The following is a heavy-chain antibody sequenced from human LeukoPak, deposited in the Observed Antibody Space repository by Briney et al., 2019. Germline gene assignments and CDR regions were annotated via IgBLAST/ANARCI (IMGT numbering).Heavy chain of an antibody. CDR3: ARDGRYYDSSGYIRGFDY. V-gene: IGHV4-4*07. CDR1: GGSISSYY. J-gene: IGHJ4*01. D-gene: IGHD3-22*01. CDR2: IYTSGST. Sequence: KPSETLSLTCTVSGGSISSYYWSWIRQPAGKGLEWIGRIYTSGSTNYNPSLKSRVTISVDKSKNQFSLKLSSVTAADTAVYYCARDGRYYDSSGYIRGFDYWGQGTLVTVSS.